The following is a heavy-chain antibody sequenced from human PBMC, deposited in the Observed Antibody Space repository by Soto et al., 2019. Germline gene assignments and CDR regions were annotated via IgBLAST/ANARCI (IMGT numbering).Heavy chain of an antibody. CDR2: VNPSGGST. CDR1: GYTFTNFY. V-gene: IGHV1-46*01. D-gene: IGHD3-22*01. CDR3: ATDSICYDSSGYYSDNWFDP. J-gene: IGHJ5*02. Sequence: GASVKVSCKASGYTFTNFYIHWVRQAPGQGREWMGIVNPSGGSTSDSRKFQGRVTMTRDTSTSTVYMELNSLKTEDTAVYYCATDSICYDSSGYYSDNWFDPWGQGTLVTVSS.